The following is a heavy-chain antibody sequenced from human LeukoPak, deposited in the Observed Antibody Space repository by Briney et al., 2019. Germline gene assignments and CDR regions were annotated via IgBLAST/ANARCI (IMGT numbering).Heavy chain of an antibody. CDR3: ARNRQQYYYDSSGNDRFDY. D-gene: IGHD3-22*01. CDR1: GFSFRDYW. CDR2: ISSSSSYI. Sequence: GGSLRLSCAASGFSFRDYWMSWVRQAPGKGLEWVSSISSSSSYIYYADSVKGRFTISRDNAKNSLYLQMNSLRAEDTAVYYCARNRQQYYYDSSGNDRFDYWGQGTLVTVSS. V-gene: IGHV3-21*01. J-gene: IGHJ4*02.